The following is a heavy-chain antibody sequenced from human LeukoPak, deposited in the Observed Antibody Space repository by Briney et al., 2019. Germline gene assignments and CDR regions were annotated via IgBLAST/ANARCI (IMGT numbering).Heavy chain of an antibody. CDR1: GYTFTTYA. CDR2: INTNTGNP. J-gene: IGHJ4*02. V-gene: IGHV7-4-1*02. D-gene: IGHD5-12*01. Sequence: GASVKVSCKASGYTFTTYAMNWVRQAPGQGREWMGWINTNTGNPTYAQGFTGRFVFSLDTSVSTAYLQISSLKAEDTAIYYCASPDSGFHFDYWGQGTLVTVSS. CDR3: ASPDSGFHFDY.